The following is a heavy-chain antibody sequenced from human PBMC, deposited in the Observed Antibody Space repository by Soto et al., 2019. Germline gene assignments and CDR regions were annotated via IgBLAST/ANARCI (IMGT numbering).Heavy chain of an antibody. CDR3: ARSELELRAAWFDP. V-gene: IGHV4-31*03. D-gene: IGHD1-7*01. CDR2: IYYSGST. J-gene: IGHJ5*02. CDR1: GGSISSGGYY. Sequence: PSETLSLTCTVSGGSISSGGYYWSWIRQHPGKGLEWIGYIYYSGSTYYNPSLKSRVTISVDTSKNQFSLKLSSVTAADTAVYYCARSELELRAAWFDPWSQGTLVTVSS.